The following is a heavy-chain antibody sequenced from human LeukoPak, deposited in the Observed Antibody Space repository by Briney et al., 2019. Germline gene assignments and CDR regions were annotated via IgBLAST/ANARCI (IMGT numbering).Heavy chain of an antibody. V-gene: IGHV3-48*02. D-gene: IGHD6-13*01. J-gene: IGHJ3*02. Sequence: GGSLRLSCAGSGFTFSSYSMQWVRQAPGKGLEWISYISSGSTTTYYADSVKSRFTISRDNAKNSLYLQMNSLRDEDTAVYYCAGRELRSSSWYSGAFDIWGQGTMVTVSS. CDR3: AGRELRSSSWYSGAFDI. CDR1: GFTFSSYS. CDR2: ISSGSTTT.